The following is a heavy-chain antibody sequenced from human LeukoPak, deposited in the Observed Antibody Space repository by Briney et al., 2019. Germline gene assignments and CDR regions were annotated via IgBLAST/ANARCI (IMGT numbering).Heavy chain of an antibody. CDR2: INHSGST. D-gene: IGHD2-2*01. CDR3: ARGVPTRY. V-gene: IGHV4-34*01. J-gene: IGHJ4*02. CDR1: GGSFSGYY. Sequence: SETLSLTCAVYGGSFSGYYWSWIRQPPGKGLEWIGEINHSGSTNYNPSLKSRVTISVDTSKNQFSLKLSSVTAADTAVCYCARGVPTRYWGQGTLVTVSS.